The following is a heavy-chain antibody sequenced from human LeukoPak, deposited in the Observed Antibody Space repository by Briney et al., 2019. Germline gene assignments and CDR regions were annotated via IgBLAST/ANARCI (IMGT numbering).Heavy chain of an antibody. CDR2: IILIFGTA. D-gene: IGHD3-22*01. J-gene: IGHJ4*02. Sequence: SSVTVSCKASGGTFSSYAISWVRQAPGQGLEWMGGIILIFGTANYTQKFQGRVTITTDESTSTDYMELSSLRSEDTAVYDGASISLSGYYYDSSGPFDYWGQGTLVTVSS. CDR1: GGTFSSYA. CDR3: ASISLSGYYYDSSGPFDY. V-gene: IGHV1-69*05.